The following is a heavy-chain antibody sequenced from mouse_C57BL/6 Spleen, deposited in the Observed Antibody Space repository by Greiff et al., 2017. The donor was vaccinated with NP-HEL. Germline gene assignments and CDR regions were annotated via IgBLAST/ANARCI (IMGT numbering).Heavy chain of an antibody. CDR2: ISSGGDYI. Sequence: EVKLVESGEGLVKPGGSLKLSCAASGFTFSSYAMSWVRQTPEQRLEWVAYISSGGDYIYYADTVKGRFTISRDNARNTLYLQMSSLKSEDTAMYYCTREGWLPFAYWGQGTLVTVSA. J-gene: IGHJ3*01. D-gene: IGHD2-3*01. CDR3: TREGWLPFAY. V-gene: IGHV5-9-1*02. CDR1: GFTFSSYA.